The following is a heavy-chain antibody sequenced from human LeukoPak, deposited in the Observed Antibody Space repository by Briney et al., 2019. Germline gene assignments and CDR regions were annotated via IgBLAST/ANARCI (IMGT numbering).Heavy chain of an antibody. CDR1: GFTFDDYG. Sequence: GGSLRLSCAASGFTFDDYGVSWVRQAPGKGLEWVSGINWNGGSTGYADSVKGRFTISRDNAKNSLYLQMNSLRAEDTALYSWGRGGVPAAPIDYWGQGTLVTVSS. CDR2: INWNGGST. CDR3: GRGGVPAAPIDY. D-gene: IGHD2-2*01. V-gene: IGHV3-20*04. J-gene: IGHJ4*02.